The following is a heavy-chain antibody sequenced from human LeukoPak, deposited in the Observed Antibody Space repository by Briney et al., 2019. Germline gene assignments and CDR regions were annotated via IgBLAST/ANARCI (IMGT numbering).Heavy chain of an antibody. CDR3: ARGRRNYYGPGSYYTVFDY. D-gene: IGHD3-10*01. V-gene: IGHV4-39*07. J-gene: IGHJ4*02. Sequence: SETLSLTCTVSGGSISTTSYYWGWIRQPPGKGPEWIGNIYYTGSTYYNPSLKSRVTISVDTSKNQFSLKLSSVTAADTAVYYCARGRRNYYGPGSYYTVFDYWGQGTLVTVSS. CDR1: GGSISTTSYY. CDR2: IYYTGST.